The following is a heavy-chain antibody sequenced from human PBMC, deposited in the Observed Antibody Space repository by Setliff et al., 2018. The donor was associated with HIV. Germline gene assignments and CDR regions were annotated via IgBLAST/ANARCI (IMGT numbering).Heavy chain of an antibody. CDR1: SDSIRFYY. Sequence: KPSETLSLTCTVSSDSIRFYYWTWIRQPPGKGLEWIGNVYYTGSTNYNPSLKSRITISIDTSKSQFSLKLSSVTAADTAVYYCARVQMAYAAFDVWGQGTMVTVSS. CDR3: ARVQMAYAAFDV. D-gene: IGHD4-17*01. V-gene: IGHV4-59*01. J-gene: IGHJ3*01. CDR2: VYYTGST.